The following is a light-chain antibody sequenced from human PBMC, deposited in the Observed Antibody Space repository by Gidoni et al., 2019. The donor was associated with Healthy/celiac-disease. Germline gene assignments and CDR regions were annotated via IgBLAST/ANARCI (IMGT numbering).Light chain of an antibody. CDR3: QAWDSSTYNYV. V-gene: IGLV3-1*01. Sequence: SYELTPPPSVSVSPGQTASITCSGDKLGDKYACWYQQKPGQSPVLVIYQDSKRPSGIPARFSGSNSGNTATLTISGTQAMDEADYYCQAWDSSTYNYVFGTGTKVTVL. J-gene: IGLJ1*01. CDR2: QDS. CDR1: KLGDKY.